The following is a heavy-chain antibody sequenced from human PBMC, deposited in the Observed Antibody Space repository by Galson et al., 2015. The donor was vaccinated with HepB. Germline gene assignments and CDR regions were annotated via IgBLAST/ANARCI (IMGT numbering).Heavy chain of an antibody. CDR3: AAGWEPELHDYYYGMDV. Sequence: SVKVSCKASGFTFTSSAMQWVRQARGQRLEWIGWIVVGSGNTNYAQKFQERVTITRDMSTSTAYMELSSLRSEDTAVYYCAAGWEPELHDYYYGMDVWGQGTTVTVSS. J-gene: IGHJ6*02. V-gene: IGHV1-58*02. CDR2: IVVGSGNT. CDR1: GFTFTSSA. D-gene: IGHD1-26*01.